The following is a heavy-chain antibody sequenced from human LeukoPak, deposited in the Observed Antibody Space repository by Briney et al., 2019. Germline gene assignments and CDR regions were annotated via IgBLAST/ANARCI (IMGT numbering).Heavy chain of an antibody. J-gene: IGHJ6*03. D-gene: IGHD4-23*01. V-gene: IGHV4-39*01. CDR1: GGSISSSSYY. CDR2: IYYSGST. CDR3: ARHSGGGGNGWYYYYYYMDV. Sequence: PSETLSLTCTVSGGSISSSSYYWGWIRQPPGKGLEWIGSIYYSGSTYYNPSLKSRVTISVDTSKNQFSLKLSSVTAADTAVYYCARHSGGGGNGWYYYYYYMDVWGKGTTVTISS.